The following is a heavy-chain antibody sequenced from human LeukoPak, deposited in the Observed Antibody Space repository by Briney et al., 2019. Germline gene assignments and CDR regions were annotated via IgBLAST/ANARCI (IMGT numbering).Heavy chain of an antibody. V-gene: IGHV4-59*01. Sequence: AETLSLTCTLSAGSISTYYWSWIRQPPGKGLEWIGYIYHSGSTNYNPSLKSRVTISVDTSKNQFSLKLSSVTAADTAVYYCARGGGYASPIGYWGQGALVTVSS. J-gene: IGHJ4*02. CDR3: ARGGGYASPIGY. CDR2: IYHSGST. D-gene: IGHD5-12*01. CDR1: AGSISTYY.